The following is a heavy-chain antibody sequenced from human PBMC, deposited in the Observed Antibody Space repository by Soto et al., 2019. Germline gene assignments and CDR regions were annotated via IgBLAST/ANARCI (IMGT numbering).Heavy chain of an antibody. J-gene: IGHJ3*02. CDR3: ARDTTVTPDAFGI. V-gene: IGHV3-21*01. CDR2: ISSSSSYI. Sequence: GGSLRLSCAASGFTFSSYSMNWVRQAPGKGLGWVSSISSSSSYIYYADSVKGRFTISRDNAKNSLYLQMNSLRAEDTAVYYCARDTTVTPDAFGIWGQGTMVTVSS. CDR1: GFTFSSYS. D-gene: IGHD4-17*01.